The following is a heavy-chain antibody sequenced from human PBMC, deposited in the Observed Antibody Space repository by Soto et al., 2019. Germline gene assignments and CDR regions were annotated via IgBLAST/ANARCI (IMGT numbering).Heavy chain of an antibody. Sequence: EVQLVESGGGLVKPGGSLRLSCAVSGFTFSSYSMNWVRQAPGKGLEWVSSISSNSSHTYYADSVKGRFTISRENAKNSLYLQMNSLRAEDTAVYYCARDRDYYGSGSSDYWGQGTLVTVSS. CDR3: ARDRDYYGSGSSDY. CDR1: GFTFSSYS. J-gene: IGHJ4*02. D-gene: IGHD3-10*01. CDR2: ISSNSSHT. V-gene: IGHV3-21*01.